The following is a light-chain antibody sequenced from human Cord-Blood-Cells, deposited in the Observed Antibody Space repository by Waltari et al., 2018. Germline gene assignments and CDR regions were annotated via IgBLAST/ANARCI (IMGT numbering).Light chain of an antibody. Sequence: QSVLTQPPSASGTPGQRVTLSCSGSSSNIGSNSVYWYQQLPGTAPKLLIYRNNQRPSGVPDRFSGSKSGTSASLAISGLRSEDEADYYCAAWDDSLSVVFGGGTKLTVL. CDR3: AAWDDSLSVV. CDR2: RNN. CDR1: SSNIGSNS. V-gene: IGLV1-47*01. J-gene: IGLJ2*01.